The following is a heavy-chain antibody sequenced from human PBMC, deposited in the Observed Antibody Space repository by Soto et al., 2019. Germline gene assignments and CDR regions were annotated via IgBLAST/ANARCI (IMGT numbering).Heavy chain of an antibody. Sequence: QAQLLQSGGEVKKAGASVKVSCQASGYNFRRYGFSWVRQAPGHGLEWMGRISGYNGDTEYSQKFQDRVTMTTDKFTNTVYMDLMSLTSDATAVYYCARVNIFGADTSTPYNYGMDVWGEGTTVTVSS. J-gene: IGHJ6*04. CDR2: ISGYNGDT. CDR3: ARVNIFGADTSTPYNYGMDV. V-gene: IGHV1-18*01. D-gene: IGHD3-3*02. CDR1: GYNFRRYG.